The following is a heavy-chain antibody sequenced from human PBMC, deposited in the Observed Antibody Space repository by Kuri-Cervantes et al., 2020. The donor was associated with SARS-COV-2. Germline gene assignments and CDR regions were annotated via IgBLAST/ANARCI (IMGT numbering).Heavy chain of an antibody. CDR1: GGTFSSYA. CDR2: IIPIFGIA. V-gene: IGHV1-69*10. D-gene: IGHD4-17*01. J-gene: IGHJ4*02. Sequence: SVKVSCKASGGTFSSYAISWVRQAPGQGLEWMGGIIPIFGIANYAQKFQGRVTMTRDTSTSTVYMELRSLRSDDTAVYYCARVTTAQGGDFDYWGQGTLVTVSS. CDR3: ARVTTAQGGDFDY.